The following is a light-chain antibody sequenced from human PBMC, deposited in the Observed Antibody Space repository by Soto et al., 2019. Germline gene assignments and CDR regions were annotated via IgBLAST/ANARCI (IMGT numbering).Light chain of an antibody. J-gene: IGLJ3*02. V-gene: IGLV2-14*03. Sequence: QSALTQPASLSGSPGQSITISCTGTGRDLGDYYYVSWYQQRPGKAPRLLIYDVTNRPSGLSDRFSGTKSGSTASLTISGLQAEDEDDYYGSSYTSGRTFLFGGGTKLTVL. CDR2: DVT. CDR3: SSYTSGRTFL. CDR1: GRDLGDYYY.